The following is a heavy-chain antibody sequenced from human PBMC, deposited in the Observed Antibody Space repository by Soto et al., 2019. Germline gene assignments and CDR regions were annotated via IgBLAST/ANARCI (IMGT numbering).Heavy chain of an antibody. CDR2: INHSGST. V-gene: IGHV4-34*01. Sequence: QVQLQQWGAGLLKPSETLSLTCAVYGGSFSGYYWSWIRQPPGKGLEWIGEINHSGSTNYNPSLKSRVTISVDTSKNQFSLKQSSVTAADTAVYYCARDYYYYGMDVWGQGTTVTVSS. CDR1: GGSFSGYY. CDR3: ARDYYYYGMDV. J-gene: IGHJ6*02.